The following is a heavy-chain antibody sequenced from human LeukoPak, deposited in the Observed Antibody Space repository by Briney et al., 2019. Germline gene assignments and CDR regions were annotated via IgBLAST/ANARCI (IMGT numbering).Heavy chain of an antibody. D-gene: IGHD6-13*01. J-gene: IGHJ4*02. V-gene: IGHV3-23*01. CDR2: ISGSGCST. Sequence: GGSLRLSCAASGFTFSSYAMTWVRQAPGKGLEWVSLISGSGCSTYYADSVKGRFTISRDNSKNTLYLQMRSLRAEDTALYYCARDQRAAAGDYWGQGALVTVSS. CDR1: GFTFSSYA. CDR3: ARDQRAAAGDY.